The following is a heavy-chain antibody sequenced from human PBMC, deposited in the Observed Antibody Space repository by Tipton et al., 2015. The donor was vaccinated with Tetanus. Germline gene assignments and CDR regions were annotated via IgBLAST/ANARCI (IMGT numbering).Heavy chain of an antibody. J-gene: IGHJ4*02. CDR3: ARAGDSSGYCRD. D-gene: IGHD6-19*01. V-gene: IGHV3-21*04. CDR2: ISSRGSYI. Sequence: SLRLSCAASGFTFFNYAMSWVRQAPGKGLEWVSSISSRGSYIYYADSVKGRFTISRDNAKNSVYLEMNNLRAEDTAVYYCARAGDSSGYCRDWGQGTLVTVSP. CDR1: GFTFFNYA.